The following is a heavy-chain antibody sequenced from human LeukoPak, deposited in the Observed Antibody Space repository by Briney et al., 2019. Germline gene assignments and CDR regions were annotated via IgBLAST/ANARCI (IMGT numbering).Heavy chain of an antibody. D-gene: IGHD3-10*01. V-gene: IGHV4-61*02. Sequence: PSQTLSLTCTVSGGSISSSNHYWSWIRQPAGKGLEWIGRIYTSGSTNYNPSLKSRVTISMDTSKNQFSLKLSSVTAADTAVYYCARDQDGSYYYYYMDVWGKGTTVTISS. J-gene: IGHJ6*03. CDR2: IYTSGST. CDR3: ARDQDGSYYYYYMDV. CDR1: GGSISSSNHY.